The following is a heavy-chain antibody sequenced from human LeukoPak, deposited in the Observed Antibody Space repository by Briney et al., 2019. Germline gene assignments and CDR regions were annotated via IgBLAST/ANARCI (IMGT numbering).Heavy chain of an antibody. V-gene: IGHV3-23*01. CDR1: GFNLSSYA. CDR3: AKARGSTSSLSIDS. CDR2: ISGSDGST. D-gene: IGHD2-15*01. Sequence: QPGGSLRLSCAASGFNLSSYAMSWVRQAPGKGLEWVSAISGSDGSTYFADSVKGRFTISRDISKNTLSLQMNSLRAEDTAVYYCAKARGSTSSLSIDSWGQGTLVTVSS. J-gene: IGHJ4*02.